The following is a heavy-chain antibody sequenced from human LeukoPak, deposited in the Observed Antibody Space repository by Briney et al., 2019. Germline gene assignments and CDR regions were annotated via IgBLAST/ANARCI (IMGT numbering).Heavy chain of an antibody. CDR3: ATSGSCSGGSCYNNWSDP. V-gene: IGHV3-21*01. D-gene: IGHD2-15*01. CDR2: ISSSSSYR. Sequence: GGSLRLSCAASGXTFSTYSMNWVRQAPGKGLEWVSSISSSSSYRYYADSVKGRFTIARDNAKNSLYLQMNSLRAEDLAVYYCATSGSCSGGSCYNNWSDPWGQGTRVTVSS. J-gene: IGHJ5*02. CDR1: GXTFSTYS.